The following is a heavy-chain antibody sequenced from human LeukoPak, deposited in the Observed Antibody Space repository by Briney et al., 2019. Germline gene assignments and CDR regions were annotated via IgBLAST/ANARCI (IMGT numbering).Heavy chain of an antibody. CDR1: GYTFTSYY. D-gene: IGHD3-22*01. CDR3: ASAGDSTGYYYSYFQH. V-gene: IGHV1-46*01. Sequence: ASVNVACKASGYTFTSYYMHWVRQAPGQGLEWMGIINPSGGSTSYAQKFQGRVTMTRDTSTSTVYMELSSLRSEDTAVYHCASAGDSTGYYYSYFQHWGQGTLVTVSS. CDR2: INPSGGST. J-gene: IGHJ1*01.